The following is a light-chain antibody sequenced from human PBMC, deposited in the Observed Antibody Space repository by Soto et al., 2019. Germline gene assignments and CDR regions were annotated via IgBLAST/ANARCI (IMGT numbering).Light chain of an antibody. CDR1: SSDVGGYNY. Sequence: QSALTQPRSVSGSPGQSVTISCTGTSSDVGGYNYVSWYQQHPGKAPKLMIYDVSKRPSGVPDRFSGSKSGNTASLTISGLQAEYEADYYCCSCAVSFYVFGTGTKVTV. V-gene: IGLV2-11*01. CDR2: DVS. CDR3: CSCAVSFYV. J-gene: IGLJ1*01.